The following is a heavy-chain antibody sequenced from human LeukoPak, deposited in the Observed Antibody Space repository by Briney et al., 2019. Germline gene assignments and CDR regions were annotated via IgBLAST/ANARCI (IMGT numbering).Heavy chain of an antibody. D-gene: IGHD2-2*01. V-gene: IGHV3-48*03. CDR2: ISSSGSTI. Sequence: GGSLRLSCAASGFTFSSYEMNWVRQAPGKGLEWVSYISSSGSTIYYADSVKGRFTISRDNAKNSLYLQMNSLRAEDTAVYYCASRRSTLSCSSTSCSLGYWGQGTLVTVSS. J-gene: IGHJ4*02. CDR1: GFTFSSYE. CDR3: ASRRSTLSCSSTSCSLGY.